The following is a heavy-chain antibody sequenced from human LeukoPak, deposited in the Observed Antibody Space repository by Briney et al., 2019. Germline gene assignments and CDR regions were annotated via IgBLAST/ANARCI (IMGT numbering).Heavy chain of an antibody. D-gene: IGHD3-22*01. CDR2: ISNDGGGT. CDR1: GFIFNNYG. Sequence: GSLRLSCAASGFIFNNYGLVWVRQAPGKGLEWVSAISNDGGGTTYADFVKGRFSVSRDNSKNTLFLQMDSLRAEDTALYYCAKGSSGYFFDLWGQGTLVTISS. CDR3: AKGSSGYFFDL. V-gene: IGHV3-23*01. J-gene: IGHJ4*02.